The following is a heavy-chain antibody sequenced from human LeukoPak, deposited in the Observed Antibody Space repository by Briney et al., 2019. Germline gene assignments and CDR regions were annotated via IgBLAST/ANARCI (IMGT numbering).Heavy chain of an antibody. CDR1: GFSFSNSG. CDR3: ARDPYGSGSYYDY. J-gene: IGHJ4*02. D-gene: IGHD3-10*01. V-gene: IGHV3-53*01. CDR2: IYSGGST. Sequence: GGSLRLSCAASGFSFSNSGMHWVRQAPGKGLEWVSVIYSGGSTYYADSVKGRFTISRDNSKNTLYLQMNSLRAEDTAVYYCARDPYGSGSYYDYWGQGTLVTVSS.